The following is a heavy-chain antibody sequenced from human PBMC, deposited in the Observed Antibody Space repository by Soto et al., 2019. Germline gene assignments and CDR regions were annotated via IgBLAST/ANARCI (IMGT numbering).Heavy chain of an antibody. CDR2: IYYSGST. J-gene: IGHJ4*02. CDR3: AKGYCRGGSCYGFDY. V-gene: IGHV4-59*01. CDR1: GGSISSYY. Sequence: SETLSLTCTVSGGSISSYYWSWIRQPPGKGLEWIGYIYYSGSTNYNPSLKTRLTISLDTSKNQFSLKLSSVTAADTAVYYCAKGYCRGGSCYGFDYWGQGTLVTVSS. D-gene: IGHD2-15*01.